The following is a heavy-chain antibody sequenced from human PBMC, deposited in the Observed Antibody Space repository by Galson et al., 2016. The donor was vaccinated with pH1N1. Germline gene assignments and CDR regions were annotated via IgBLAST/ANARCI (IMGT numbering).Heavy chain of an antibody. J-gene: IGHJ3*02. CDR3: ARPYDFGAYRGDAFDI. CDR1: GYTFTTYW. CDR2: VTPGGSSI. D-gene: IGHD4-17*01. Sequence: QSGAEVKKPGESLKISCKASGYTFTTYWISWVRQVPGNGMEWVGVVTPGGSSIRYSPTFQGQVTISSDKSISTAYLLWISRKASDTATYYCARPYDFGAYRGDAFDIWGQGTMVIVSS. V-gene: IGHV5-51*03.